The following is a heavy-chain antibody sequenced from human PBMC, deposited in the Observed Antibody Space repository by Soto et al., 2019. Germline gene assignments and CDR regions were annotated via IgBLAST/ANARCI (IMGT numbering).Heavy chain of an antibody. CDR1: GFMFSDYG. J-gene: IGHJ4*02. D-gene: IGHD6-19*01. Sequence: HPGGSLRLSCAASGFMFSDYGMHWVRQAPGKGLEWVAIIWYDGNYKYYSESAKGRFTISRDNSNNTLYLQMNNLRVEDTAVYFCAREGAVAGSQDFWGQGTLGTVSA. CDR2: IWYDGNYK. V-gene: IGHV3-33*01. CDR3: AREGAVAGSQDF.